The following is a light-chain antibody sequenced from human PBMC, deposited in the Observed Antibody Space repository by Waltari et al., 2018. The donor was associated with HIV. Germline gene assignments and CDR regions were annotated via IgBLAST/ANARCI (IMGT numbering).Light chain of an antibody. CDR2: GAS. J-gene: IGKJ4*01. Sequence: EIVMTQSPATLSVSPGERVTVSCRASQTVSSSLAWYQQKPGQAPRLLIYGASTRATGIAARFSGSGSGTEFALTISSLQSEDFAVYYCQQYNDWPLTFGGGTRVEIE. CDR3: QQYNDWPLT. V-gene: IGKV3-15*01. CDR1: QTVSSS.